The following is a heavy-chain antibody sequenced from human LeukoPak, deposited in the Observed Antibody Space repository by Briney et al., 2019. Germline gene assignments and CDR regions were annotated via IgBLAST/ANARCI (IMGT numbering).Heavy chain of an antibody. V-gene: IGHV3-11*01. CDR2: ISSSGSTI. J-gene: IGHJ4*02. D-gene: IGHD3-22*01. CDR1: RFTFSIYA. CDR3: AREAERYYYDSSGYAYYFDY. Sequence: GGSLRLSCAASRFTFSIYAMSWVRQAPGKGLEWVSYISSSGSTIYYADSVKGRFTISRDNAKNSLYLQMNSLRAEDTAVYYCAREAERYYYDSSGYAYYFDYWGQGTLVTVSS.